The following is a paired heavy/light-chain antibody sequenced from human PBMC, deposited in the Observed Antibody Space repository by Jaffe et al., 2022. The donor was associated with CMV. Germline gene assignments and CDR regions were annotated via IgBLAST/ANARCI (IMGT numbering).Heavy chain of an antibody. V-gene: IGHV1-46*01. CDR1: GYTFTSYY. J-gene: IGHJ6*02. CDR2: IYPNSGTT. CDR3: ARGRRYHIPFYYNLDV. D-gene: IGHD1-26*01. Sequence: QLVQSGSEVKKPGASVKLSCKASGYTFTSYYMHWVRQAPGQGLEWMGMIYPNSGTTNYAQKFQGRVNMTRDTSTSTVFMEVSSLRSDDAAVYYCARGRRYHIPFYYNLDVWGQGSTVTVSS.
Light chain of an antibody. CDR3: TAWDDSLNGQVV. CDR2: TNN. J-gene: IGLJ2*01. Sequence: QSALTQPPSASGTPGQRVTMSCSGSNSNIGSYSVSWYQQLPGTAPKLLIYTNNKRPSGVPDRFSGSKSGTSASLAISGLQSEDEADYYCTAWDDSLNGQVVFGGGTKLTVL. CDR1: NSNIGSYS. V-gene: IGLV1-44*01.